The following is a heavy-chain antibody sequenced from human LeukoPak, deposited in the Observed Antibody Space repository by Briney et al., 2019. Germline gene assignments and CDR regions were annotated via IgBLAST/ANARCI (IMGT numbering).Heavy chain of an antibody. D-gene: IGHD3-22*01. CDR1: GFTFSSYA. V-gene: IGHV3-23*01. J-gene: IGHJ4*02. Sequence: GGSLRLSCAASGFTFSSYAMSWFRQAPVKGLEWVSGISGSGDNTYYADSVKGRFAISRDNSKNTLYVQVNSLGTEDTAAYYCAKGSYYDSSGSFYFDYWGQGTLVTVSS. CDR3: AKGSYYDSSGSFYFDY. CDR2: ISGSGDNT.